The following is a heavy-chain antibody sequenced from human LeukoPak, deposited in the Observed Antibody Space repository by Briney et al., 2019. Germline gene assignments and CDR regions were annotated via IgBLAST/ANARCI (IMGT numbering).Heavy chain of an antibody. CDR3: ASFYGSGSYKAVYYYYYMDV. CDR1: GFTFSSYW. Sequence: GGSLRLSCAASGFTFSSYWMHWVRQAPGKGLVWVSRINSDGSSTSYADSVKGRFTISRDNAKNTLYLQMNSLRAEDTAVYYCASFYGSGSYKAVYYYYYMDVWGKGTTVTISS. V-gene: IGHV3-74*01. J-gene: IGHJ6*03. CDR2: INSDGSST. D-gene: IGHD3-10*01.